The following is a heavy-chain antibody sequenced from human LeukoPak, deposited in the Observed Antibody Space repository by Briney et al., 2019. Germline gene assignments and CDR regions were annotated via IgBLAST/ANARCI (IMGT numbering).Heavy chain of an antibody. Sequence: SETLSLTCTVSGGSISSYYWSWIRQPPGKGLEWIGCIDDSGSTDYNPSLRSRVTMSVDTSKNQFSLKLSSVTAADTAMYYCASFSWGSGSYNQEAIWSWFDPWGQGTLVIVSS. CDR2: IDDSGST. CDR1: GGSISSYY. J-gene: IGHJ5*02. D-gene: IGHD3-10*01. V-gene: IGHV4-59*01. CDR3: ASFSWGSGSYNQEAIWSWFDP.